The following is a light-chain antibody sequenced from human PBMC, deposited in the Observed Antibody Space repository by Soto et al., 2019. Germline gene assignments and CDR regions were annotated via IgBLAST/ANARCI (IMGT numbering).Light chain of an antibody. CDR1: QSISSW. V-gene: IGKV1-5*01. CDR2: DAS. Sequence: DIQMTQSPSTLSASVGDRVTITCRASQSISSWLAWYQQKPGKAPKLLIYDASSLESGVPSRFSGSGSGTEFTLTICSLQPDDFATYYCQQYNSYLTFGGGTKVEIK. J-gene: IGKJ4*01. CDR3: QQYNSYLT.